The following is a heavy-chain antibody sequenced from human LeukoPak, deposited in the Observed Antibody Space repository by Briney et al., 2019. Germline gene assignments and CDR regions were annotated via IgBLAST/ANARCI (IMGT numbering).Heavy chain of an antibody. J-gene: IGHJ4*02. D-gene: IGHD3-10*01. V-gene: IGHV1-2*02. CDR2: INPNSGGT. CDR1: GYTFTGYY. CDR3: ARDRPLDADDYYGFYYFDY. Sequence: GASVKVSCKASGYTFTGYYMQWVRQAPGQGLEWMGWINPNSGGTNHAQKFQGRVTMTRDTSISTAYMELSRLRSDDTAVYYCARDRPLDADDYYGFYYFDYWGQGTLVTVSS.